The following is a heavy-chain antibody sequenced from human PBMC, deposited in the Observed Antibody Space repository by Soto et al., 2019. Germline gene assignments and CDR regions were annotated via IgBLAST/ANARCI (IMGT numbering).Heavy chain of an antibody. J-gene: IGHJ4*02. Sequence: QVTLKESGPVLLRPTETLTLTCTVSGFSLSDSRLGVGWIRQPPGKAMEWVAHIYSDDDRSYSPSLRRRLPIAKDPPISQVVLTLTNVDPADTATYHCVRIDVTRDWLYYYFDHWGRGTPVTFSP. D-gene: IGHD4-17*01. V-gene: IGHV2-26*01. CDR2: IYSDDDR. CDR1: GFSLSDSRLG. CDR3: VRIDVTRDWLYYYFDH.